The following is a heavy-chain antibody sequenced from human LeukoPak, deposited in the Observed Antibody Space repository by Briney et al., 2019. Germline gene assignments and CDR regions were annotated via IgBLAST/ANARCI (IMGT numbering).Heavy chain of an antibody. CDR2: IYHSGST. Sequence: ASETLSLTCIVSGYSISSGYYWGWVRQPPGKGLEWIANIYHSGSTYYNPSLKSRLTISVDTSKNQFSLKLSSVTAADTALYYCGVGRRTFDFWGQGILVTVSS. V-gene: IGHV4-38-2*02. CDR1: GYSISSGYY. J-gene: IGHJ4*02. CDR3: GVGRRTFDF. D-gene: IGHD1-26*01.